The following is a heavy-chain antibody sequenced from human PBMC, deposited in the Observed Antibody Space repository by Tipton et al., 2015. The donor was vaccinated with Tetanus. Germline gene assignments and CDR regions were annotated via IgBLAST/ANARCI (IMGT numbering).Heavy chain of an antibody. J-gene: IGHJ4*02. CDR3: ARGNYDDILTGYYFFDY. CDR2: IYYSGST. Sequence: TLSLTCTVSGGSISSGGYYWSWIRQHPGKGLEWTGYIYYSGSTYYNPSLKSRVTISVDTSKNQFSLKLSSVTAADTAVYYCARGNYDDILTGYYFFDYWGQGTLVTVSS. V-gene: IGHV4-31*03. CDR1: GGSISSGGYY. D-gene: IGHD3-9*01.